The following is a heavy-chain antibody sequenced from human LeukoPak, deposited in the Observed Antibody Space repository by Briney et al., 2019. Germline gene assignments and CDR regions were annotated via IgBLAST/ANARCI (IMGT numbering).Heavy chain of an antibody. V-gene: IGHV1-8*01. CDR2: MNPNSGNT. CDR1: GYTFTSYD. CDR3: ASPLYDYVWGSYRYGGYYYGMDV. D-gene: IGHD3-16*02. Sequence: ASVKVSCKASGYTFTSYDINWVRQATGQGLEWMGWMNPNSGNTGYAQKFQGRVTMTRNTSISTAYMELSSLRSEDTAVYYCASPLYDYVWGSYRYGGYYYGMDVWGQGTTVTVSS. J-gene: IGHJ6*02.